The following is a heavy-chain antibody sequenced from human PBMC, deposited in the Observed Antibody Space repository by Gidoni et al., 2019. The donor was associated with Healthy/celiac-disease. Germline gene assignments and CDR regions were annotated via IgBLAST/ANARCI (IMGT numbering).Heavy chain of an antibody. CDR2: IYYSGST. CDR3: ARAGVDIVATIDYYYYYMDV. CDR1: GGSISSGGYY. Sequence: QVQLQESGPGLVKPSQTLSLTCTVSGGSISSGGYYWSWIRQHPGKGLEWIGYIYYSGSTYYNPSLKSRVTISVDTSKNQFSLKLSSVTAADTAVYYCARAGVDIVATIDYYYYYMDVWGKGTTVTVSS. V-gene: IGHV4-31*03. J-gene: IGHJ6*03. D-gene: IGHD5-12*01.